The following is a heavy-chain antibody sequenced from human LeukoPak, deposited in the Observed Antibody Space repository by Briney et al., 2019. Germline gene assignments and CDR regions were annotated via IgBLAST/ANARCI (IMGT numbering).Heavy chain of an antibody. V-gene: IGHV3-30*04. CDR3: ARYYGSDTPPVDY. Sequence: GRSLRLSCAASGFTFSTYSMHWVRQAPGKGLEWVAVISDDGTKKYYADSVKGRFTISRDNSKNTLHLQMDSLRPEDTAVYYCARYYGSDTPPVDYWGQGTLVTVSS. CDR2: ISDDGTKK. D-gene: IGHD4-17*01. J-gene: IGHJ4*02. CDR1: GFTFSTYS.